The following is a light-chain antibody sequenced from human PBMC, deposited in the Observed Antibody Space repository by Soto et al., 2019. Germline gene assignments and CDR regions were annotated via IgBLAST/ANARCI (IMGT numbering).Light chain of an antibody. CDR3: QQFGGSPMYT. V-gene: IGKV3-20*01. J-gene: IGKJ2*01. CDR1: QIVSTTY. Sequence: LKISVGALSLNERGRATLSCRASQIVSTTYLAWYQQKPGQAPRLLIYGSSSRAPGIPDWFSGSGSGTDFTLTSSGLELEDSAVYYCQQFGGSPMYTFGPGTKVDIK. CDR2: GSS.